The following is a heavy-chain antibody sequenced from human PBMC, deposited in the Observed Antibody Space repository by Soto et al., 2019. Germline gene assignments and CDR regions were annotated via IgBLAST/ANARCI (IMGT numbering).Heavy chain of an antibody. D-gene: IGHD1-7*01. CDR1: GGSISSDNYY. V-gene: IGHV4-30-4*01. J-gene: IGHJ4*02. Sequence: SETLSLTCTVSGGSISSDNYYWSWIRQPPGKGLEWIGYIYYSGSTYYNPSLKSRVIISIDTSKNQFSLKLSSVTAEDTAVYYCANSKPAARDQYYFDYWAREPWSPSPQ. CDR3: ANSKPAARDQYYFDY. CDR2: IYYSGST.